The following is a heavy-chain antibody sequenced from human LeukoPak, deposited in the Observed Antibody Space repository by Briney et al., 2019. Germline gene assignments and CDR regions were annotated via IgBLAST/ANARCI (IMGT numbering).Heavy chain of an antibody. CDR2: INPNSGGT. D-gene: IGHD5-24*01. J-gene: IGHJ4*02. CDR3: ARDVVGWLQPS. Sequence: ASVKVSCKASGYTFTGYYMHWVRQAPGQGLEWMGWINPNSGGTKYAQKFQGRVTMTRDTSISTAYMELSRLRSDDTAVYYCARDVVGWLQPSWGQGTLVTVSS. CDR1: GYTFTGYY. V-gene: IGHV1-2*02.